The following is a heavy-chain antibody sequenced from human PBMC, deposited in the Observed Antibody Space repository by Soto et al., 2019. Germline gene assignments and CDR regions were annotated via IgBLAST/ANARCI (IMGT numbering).Heavy chain of an antibody. CDR1: GGSISNYY. D-gene: IGHD4-17*01. CDR3: ARGGQGYGGNSGVFYF. CDR2: IYYSGAT. V-gene: IGHV4-59*01. J-gene: IGHJ4*02. Sequence: KPSETLSLTCTISGGSISNYYWSWIRQPPGKGLEWIGYIYYSGATNYNPSLKSRVAMSVDTSKNQFSLSLNSVAAADTAVYYCARGGQGYGGNSGVFYFWGEGTLVTVSS.